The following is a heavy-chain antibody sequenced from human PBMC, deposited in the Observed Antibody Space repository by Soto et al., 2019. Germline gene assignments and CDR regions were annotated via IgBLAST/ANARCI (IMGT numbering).Heavy chain of an antibody. J-gene: IGHJ6*03. Sequence: SETLSLTCAVYGGSFSGYYWSWIRQPPGKGLEWIGEINHSGSTNYNPSLKSRVTISVDTSKNQFSLKLSSVTAADTAVYYCARGLGCSSTSCYDYYYYMDVWGKGTTVTVSS. CDR1: GGSFSGYY. CDR3: ARGLGCSSTSCYDYYYYMDV. CDR2: INHSGST. V-gene: IGHV4-34*01. D-gene: IGHD2-2*01.